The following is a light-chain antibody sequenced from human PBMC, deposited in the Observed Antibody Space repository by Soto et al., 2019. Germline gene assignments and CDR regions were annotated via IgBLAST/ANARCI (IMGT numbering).Light chain of an antibody. Sequence: SALTQPASVSGSPGQSITISCTGTSSDIGGYKYVSWYQQHPVKAPKLMIYDVSNRPSGVSNRFSGSKSGNTANLTISGLPGEDEAEYSCSSYTGGSTYVFGTGTKVTVL. CDR1: SSDIGGYKY. V-gene: IGLV2-14*01. CDR3: SSYTGGSTYV. CDR2: DVS. J-gene: IGLJ1*01.